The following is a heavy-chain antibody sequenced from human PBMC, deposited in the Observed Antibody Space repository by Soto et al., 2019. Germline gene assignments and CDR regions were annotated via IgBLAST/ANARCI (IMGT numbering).Heavy chain of an antibody. CDR1: GGTFSSYA. CDR3: ARLRVVPAAVTMADYYYGMDV. J-gene: IGHJ6*02. V-gene: IGHV1-69*13. D-gene: IGHD2-2*01. CDR2: IIPIFGTA. Sequence: SVKVSCKASGGTFSSYAISWVRQAPGQGLEWMGGIIPIFGTANYAQKFQGRVTITADESTSTAYMELSSLRSEDTAVYYCARLRVVPAAVTMADYYYGMDVWGQGTTVTVS.